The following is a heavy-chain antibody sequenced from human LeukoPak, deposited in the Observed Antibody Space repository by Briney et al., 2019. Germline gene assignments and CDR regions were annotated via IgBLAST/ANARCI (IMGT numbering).Heavy chain of an antibody. Sequence: PGGSLRLSCAASGFTFSSYAMSWVRQAPGKGLEWVANIKQDGSEKYYVDSVKGRFTISRDNAKNSLYLQMNSLRAEDTAVYYCARGFDEPPSLLWFGELFQKGDYWGQGTLVTVSS. D-gene: IGHD3-10*01. J-gene: IGHJ4*02. CDR3: ARGFDEPPSLLWFGELFQKGDY. CDR1: GFTFSSYA. V-gene: IGHV3-7*01. CDR2: IKQDGSEK.